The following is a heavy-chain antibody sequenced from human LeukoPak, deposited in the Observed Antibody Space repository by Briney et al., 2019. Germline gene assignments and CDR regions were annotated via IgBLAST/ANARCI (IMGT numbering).Heavy chain of an antibody. CDR2: ISSNGGST. D-gene: IGHD6-19*01. V-gene: IGHV3-64*04. J-gene: IGHJ4*02. CDR1: GFTFSSYA. CDR3: ARGWQWLGYYFDY. Sequence: GGSLRLSCAASGFTFSSYAMHWVRQAPGKGLEYVSAISSNGGSTYYADSVKGRFTISRDNSKNTLYLQMNSLRAEDTAVYYCARGWQWLGYYFDYWGQGTLVTVSS.